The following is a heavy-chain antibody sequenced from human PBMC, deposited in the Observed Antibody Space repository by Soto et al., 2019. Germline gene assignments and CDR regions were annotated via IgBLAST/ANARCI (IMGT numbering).Heavy chain of an antibody. CDR2: IIPIFGTA. V-gene: IGHV1-69*01. CDR3: ARVGEPMVRGVMYYFDY. J-gene: IGHJ4*02. Sequence: QVQLVQSGAEVKKPGSSVMVSCKASGGTFSSYAISWVRQAPGQGLEWMGGIIPIFGTANYAQKFQGRVTITADESTSTAYMELSSLRSEDTAVYYRARVGEPMVRGVMYYFDYWGQGTLVTVSS. D-gene: IGHD3-10*01. CDR1: GGTFSSYA.